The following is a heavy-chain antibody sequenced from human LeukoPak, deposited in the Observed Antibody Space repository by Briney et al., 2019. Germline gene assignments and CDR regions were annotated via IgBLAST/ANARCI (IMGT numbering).Heavy chain of an antibody. D-gene: IGHD4-17*01. CDR3: ARNDYGDRSLDY. CDR2: IYHSGST. V-gene: IGHV4-38-2*02. J-gene: IGHJ4*02. CDR1: GYSISSGYY. Sequence: PSETLSLTCTVSGYSISSGYYWGWIRQPPGKGLEWIGSIYHSGSTYYNPSLKSRVTISVDTSKNQFSLKLSSVTAADTAVYYCARNDYGDRSLDYWGQGTLVTVSS.